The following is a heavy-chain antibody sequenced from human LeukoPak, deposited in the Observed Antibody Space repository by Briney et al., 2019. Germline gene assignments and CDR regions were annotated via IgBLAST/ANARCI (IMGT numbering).Heavy chain of an antibody. CDR2: ISAYNGNT. D-gene: IGHD3-10*01. CDR1: GYTFTSYG. Sequence: ASVKVSCKASGYTFTSYGISWVRQAPGQGLEWMGWISAYNGNTNYAQKLQGRVTMTTDTSTSTAYMELRSLRSDDTAVYYCARVNYYGSGSYDYYYYMDVWGKGTTVTISS. V-gene: IGHV1-18*01. J-gene: IGHJ6*03. CDR3: ARVNYYGSGSYDYYYYMDV.